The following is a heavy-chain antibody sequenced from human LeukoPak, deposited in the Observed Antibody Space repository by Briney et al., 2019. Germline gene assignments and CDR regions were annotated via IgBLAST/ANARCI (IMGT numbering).Heavy chain of an antibody. CDR2: ITSSGDGT. J-gene: IGHJ4*02. CDR1: GFTFSIYA. V-gene: IGHV3-23*01. CDR3: AKDRPNYYGSNGHYYRRDGDY. Sequence: GGSLRLFCAASGFTFSIYAMSWVRQAPGKGLQWVSSITSSGDGTYYADSVKGRFTISRDNSENMLYLQMNSLRVEDTAVYICAKDRPNYYGSNGHYYRRDGDYWGQGTLVTVSS. D-gene: IGHD3-22*01.